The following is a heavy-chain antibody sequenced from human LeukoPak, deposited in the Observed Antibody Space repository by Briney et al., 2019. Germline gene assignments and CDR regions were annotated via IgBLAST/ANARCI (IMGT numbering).Heavy chain of an antibody. J-gene: IGHJ4*02. CDR3: ATFYSNSLYFDY. D-gene: IGHD4-11*01. Sequence: SETLSLTCTVSGGSISTYYWSWIRQSPGKGLEWIGYIYTSGSTNYNPSLRSRVTISVDTSKNQLSLKLSSVTAADTAVYYCATFYSNSLYFDYWGQGTRVTVSS. CDR1: GGSISTYY. V-gene: IGHV4-4*09. CDR2: IYTSGST.